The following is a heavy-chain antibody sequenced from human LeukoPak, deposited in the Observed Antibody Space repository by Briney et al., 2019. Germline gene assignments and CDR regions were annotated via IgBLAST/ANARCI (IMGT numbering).Heavy chain of an antibody. CDR2: ITGSGGST. J-gene: IGHJ4*02. CDR3: ARDERLLSFLK. CDR1: GFIFSTYN. D-gene: IGHD3-3*01. Sequence: GGSLRLSCATSGFIFSTYNMNWVRQAPGKGLEWVSGITGSGGSTYYADSVKGRSTISRDNSKNTLYLQMNSLRAEDTAIYYCARDERLLSFLKWGQGTLVTVSS. V-gene: IGHV3-23*01.